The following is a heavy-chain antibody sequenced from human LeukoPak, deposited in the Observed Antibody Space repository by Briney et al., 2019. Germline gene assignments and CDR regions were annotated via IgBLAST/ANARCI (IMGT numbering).Heavy chain of an antibody. J-gene: IGHJ4*02. V-gene: IGHV3-74*01. CDR2: ISRDGSIT. CDR1: GFSFSKYW. CDR3: ARSIHTTMIVVDYFDY. D-gene: IGHD3-22*01. Sequence: GGSLRLSCAASGFSFSKYWMYWVRQAPGKGLVWVSRISRDGSITSYAESVKGRISLSRDNAKNTLHLQMNSLRAEDTAVYYCARSIHTTMIVVDYFDYWGQGTLVTVSS.